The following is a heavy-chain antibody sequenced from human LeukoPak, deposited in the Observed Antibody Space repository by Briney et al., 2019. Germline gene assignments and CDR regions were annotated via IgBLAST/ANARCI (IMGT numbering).Heavy chain of an antibody. CDR2: IWYDGSNK. CDR3: AKGRRVYSSGSLYYFDY. CDR1: GFTFSSYG. V-gene: IGHV3-30*02. Sequence: PGGSLRLSCAASGFTFSSYGMHWVRQAPGKGLEWVAVIWYDGSNKYYADSVKGRFTISRDNSKNTLYLQMNSLRAEDTALYYCAKGRRVYSSGSLYYFDYWGQGTLVTVSS. D-gene: IGHD3-10*01. J-gene: IGHJ4*02.